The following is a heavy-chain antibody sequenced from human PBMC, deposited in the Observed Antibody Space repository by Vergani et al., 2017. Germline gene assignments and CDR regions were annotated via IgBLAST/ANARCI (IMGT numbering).Heavy chain of an antibody. CDR1: GFPLSNYD. D-gene: IGHD3-16*01. CDR2: IKFDGSNQ. Sequence: QVQLVESGGGVVQRGGSLRLSCATSGFPLSNYDMQWIRQGPGKGREFVAFIKFDGSNQYYADYVKGRFTLSRDFSKNTLYLQMNRLRIDDTATYYCAKHFRGWGIDYWGQGTQVIVSS. CDR3: AKHFRGWGIDY. J-gene: IGHJ4*02. V-gene: IGHV3-30*02.